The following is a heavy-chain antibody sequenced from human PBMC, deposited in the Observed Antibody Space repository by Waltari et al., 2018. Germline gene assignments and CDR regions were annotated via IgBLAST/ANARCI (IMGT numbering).Heavy chain of an antibody. CDR2: ISWNSGSI. D-gene: IGHD3-10*01. CDR1: AFPFDDYP. V-gene: IGHV3-9*03. Sequence: EVQLVESGGGLVQPGRSMRPSCAASAFPFDDYPMPGFRQAHGKGLEWVSGISWNSGSIGYADSVKGRFTISRDNAKNSLYLQMNSLRAEDMALYYCAKDYGSGTRRSYGMDVWGQGTTVTVSS. CDR3: AKDYGSGTRRSYGMDV. J-gene: IGHJ6*02.